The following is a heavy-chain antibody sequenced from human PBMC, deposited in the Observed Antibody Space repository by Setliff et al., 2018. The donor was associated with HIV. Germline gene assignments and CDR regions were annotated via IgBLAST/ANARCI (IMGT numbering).Heavy chain of an antibody. D-gene: IGHD3-9*01. Sequence: PSETLSLTCTVSGGSISSRDYYWGWIRQPPGKGLEWIGSMSYSGSAYYNPSLKSRVTISVDTSKSQFSLRLSSVTAADTAVYYCARQRDFDWLLQNYHYMDVWGKGATVTVSS. CDR3: ARQRDFDWLLQNYHYMDV. CDR2: MSYSGSA. V-gene: IGHV4-39*01. CDR1: GGSISSRDYY. J-gene: IGHJ6*03.